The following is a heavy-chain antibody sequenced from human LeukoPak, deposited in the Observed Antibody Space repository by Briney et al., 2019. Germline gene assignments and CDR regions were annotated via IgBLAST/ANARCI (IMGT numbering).Heavy chain of an antibody. V-gene: IGHV4-39*07. CDR2: IYHSGST. J-gene: IGHJ4*02. D-gene: IGHD3-10*01. CDR3: ARRNYYSSGILDY. CDR1: GGSISSSSYY. Sequence: SETLSLTCTVSGGSISSSSYYWGWIRQPPGKGLEWIGSIYHSGSTNYNPSLQSRVTISVDKSKHQFSLRLSSVTAADTAVYYCARRNYYSSGILDYWGQGTLVTVSS.